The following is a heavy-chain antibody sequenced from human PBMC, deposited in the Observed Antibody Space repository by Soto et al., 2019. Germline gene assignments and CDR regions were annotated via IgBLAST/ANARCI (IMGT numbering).Heavy chain of an antibody. CDR3: ARSLTGTTGDY. CDR1: GFTVSSNY. J-gene: IGHJ4*02. V-gene: IGHV3-66*01. Sequence: GGSLRLSCAASGFTVSSNYMSWVRQAPGKGLEWVSVIYSGGSTYYADSVKGRFTISRDNSKNTLYLQMNSLRAEDTAVYYCARSLTGTTGDYWGQGTLVTVSS. CDR2: IYSGGST. D-gene: IGHD1-7*01.